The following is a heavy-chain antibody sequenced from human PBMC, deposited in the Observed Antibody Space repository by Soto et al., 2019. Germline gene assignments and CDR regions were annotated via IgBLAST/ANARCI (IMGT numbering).Heavy chain of an antibody. V-gene: IGHV4-39*02. CDR3: ARDRLPRVGGVIGRDNWFDP. D-gene: IGHD3-10*01. Sequence: SETLSLTCTVSGGSISSSSNFWGWIRQPPGKGLEWIAIITYSGTTYYNPSLKSRVTISADTSKNQFSLSLSSATAAETAIYYCARDRLPRVGGVIGRDNWFDPGGQGTLVTVPS. CDR1: GGSISSSSNF. J-gene: IGHJ5*02. CDR2: ITYSGTT.